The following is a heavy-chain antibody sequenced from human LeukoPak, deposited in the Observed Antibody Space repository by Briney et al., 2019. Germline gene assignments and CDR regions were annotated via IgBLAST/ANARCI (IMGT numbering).Heavy chain of an antibody. CDR2: INPNSGGT. CDR3: ARDGGKYCSGGSCYINNWFDP. J-gene: IGHJ5*02. V-gene: IGHV1-2*02. CDR1: GYTFTGSY. Sequence: ASVKVSCKASGYTFTGSYMHWVRQAPGQGLEWMGWINPNSGGTNYAQKFQGRVTMTRDTSISAAYMELSRLRSDDTAVYYCARDGGKYCSGGSCYINNWFDPWGQGTLVTVSS. D-gene: IGHD2-15*01.